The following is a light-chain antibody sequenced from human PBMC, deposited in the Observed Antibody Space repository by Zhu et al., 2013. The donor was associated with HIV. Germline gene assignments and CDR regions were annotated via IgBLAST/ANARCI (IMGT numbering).Light chain of an antibody. Sequence: DIKMTQSPASLSASIGDRVTVTCQVNQDIRNYLNWYQQKAGKAPKLLIYDASNLETGVPSRFSGSGSGTDFTLTISSLQPEDIATYYCQHYDNPPLTFGGGTKVEIK. V-gene: IGKV1-33*01. CDR1: QDIRNY. CDR3: QHYDNPPLT. J-gene: IGKJ4*01. CDR2: DAS.